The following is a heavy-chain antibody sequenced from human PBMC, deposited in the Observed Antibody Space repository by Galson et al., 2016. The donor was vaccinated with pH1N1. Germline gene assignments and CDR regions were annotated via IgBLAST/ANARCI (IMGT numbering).Heavy chain of an antibody. D-gene: IGHD3/OR15-3a*01. CDR3: ARAYREKLGTGRRDYHSMDG. CDR1: GDAISSGVYY. CDR2: ISRSGST. V-gene: IGHV4-31*11. J-gene: IGHJ6*02. Sequence: TLSLTCAVSGDAISSGVYYWSWIRQHPGKGLEWIGDISRSGSTYHNPSLKSRLTLSVVTSNNQFSLKLDSVTAADTAVYYCARAYREKLGTGRRDYHSMDGWGQGTTVTVSS.